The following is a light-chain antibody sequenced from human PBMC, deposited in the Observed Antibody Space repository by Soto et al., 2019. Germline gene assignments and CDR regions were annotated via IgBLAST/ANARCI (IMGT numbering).Light chain of an antibody. CDR1: QSISSD. J-gene: IGKJ4*01. Sequence: EIVLTQSPGTLSLSPGERATLSCRSSQSISSDVAWYQQKPGQAPRLLIYGASSRATGIPDRFSGSGSGTDFTLTISRLEPEDFAVYYCQQYGSSPPLTFGGGTKVDI. V-gene: IGKV3-20*01. CDR2: GAS. CDR3: QQYGSSPPLT.